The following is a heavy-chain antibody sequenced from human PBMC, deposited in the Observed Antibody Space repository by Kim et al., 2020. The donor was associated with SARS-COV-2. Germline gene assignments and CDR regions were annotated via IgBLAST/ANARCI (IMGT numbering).Heavy chain of an antibody. CDR1: GFTFSSYA. J-gene: IGHJ4*02. V-gene: IGHV3-30*04. CDR2: ISYDGGNK. CDR3: ARRGYTAILYYFDY. Sequence: GGSLRLSCAAYGFTFSSYAMHWVRQAPGKGLEWVAFISYDGGNKYYADSVTGRFTISRDNSKNTLYLQMNSLRAEDTAVYYCARRGYTAILYYFDYWGQGTLVTVSS. D-gene: IGHD5-18*01.